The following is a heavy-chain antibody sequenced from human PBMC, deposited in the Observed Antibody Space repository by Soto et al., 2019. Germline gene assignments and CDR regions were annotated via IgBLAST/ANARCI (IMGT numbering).Heavy chain of an antibody. CDR3: APMSYSGTYYFDS. CDR1: GFSLTTSAAG. Sequence: QITLKESGPALVKPTQTLTVTCTFSGFSLTTSAAGVGWIRQTPGKGLEWLAVIFGHGNEKYSPSLKNRLTITKDTSKSHVVLTMPNVDPLDPAPYSCAPMSYSGTYYFDSWGQGTLVTVSS. V-gene: IGHV2-5*01. J-gene: IGHJ4*02. D-gene: IGHD1-26*01. CDR2: IFGHGNE.